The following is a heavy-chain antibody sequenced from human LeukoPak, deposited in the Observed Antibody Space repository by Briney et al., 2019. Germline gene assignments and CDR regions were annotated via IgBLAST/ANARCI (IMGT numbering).Heavy chain of an antibody. Sequence: SVKVSCKASEGTFSSYAISWLRQPPGQGLEWMGGIIPIFGTANYAQKFQGRVTITADESTSTAYMELSSLRSEDTAVYYCARHRIAAAGMEYFQHWGQGTLVTVSS. V-gene: IGHV1-69*01. CDR3: ARHRIAAAGMEYFQH. J-gene: IGHJ1*01. CDR1: EGTFSSYA. D-gene: IGHD6-13*01. CDR2: IIPIFGTA.